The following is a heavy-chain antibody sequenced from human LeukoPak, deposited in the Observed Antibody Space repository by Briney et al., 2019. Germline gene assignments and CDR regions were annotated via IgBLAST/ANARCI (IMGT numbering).Heavy chain of an antibody. CDR2: ISWNSGSI. D-gene: IGHD2-8*01. Sequence: GGSLRLSCAASGFTFDDYAMHWVRQAPGKGLEWVSGISWNSGSIGYADSVKGRFTISRDNAKNSLYLQMNSLRAEDTAVYYCAREPMGYMDVWGKGTTVTVSS. J-gene: IGHJ6*03. CDR1: GFTFDDYA. CDR3: AREPMGYMDV. V-gene: IGHV3-9*01.